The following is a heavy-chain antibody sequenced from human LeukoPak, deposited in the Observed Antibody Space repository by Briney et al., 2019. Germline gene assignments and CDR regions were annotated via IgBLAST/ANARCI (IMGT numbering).Heavy chain of an antibody. CDR3: ARDRARELRYFDWFNY. J-gene: IGHJ4*02. Sequence: GGSLRLSCAGSGFSVSTTYMSWVRQAPAKGLEWVSGICGDDGKTHYADSVKGRFTISSDPSRNTLYLQMNSLRAEDTAVYYCARDRARELRYFDWFNYWGQGTLVTVSS. V-gene: IGHV3-53*01. CDR1: GFSVSTTY. D-gene: IGHD3-9*01. CDR2: ICGDDGKT.